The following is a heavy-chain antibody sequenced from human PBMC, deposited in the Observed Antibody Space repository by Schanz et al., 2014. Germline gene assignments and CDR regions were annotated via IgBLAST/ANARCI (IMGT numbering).Heavy chain of an antibody. V-gene: IGHV1-18*01. Sequence: QVQLVQSGAEVKKPGASVKVSCKASGYTFSSYGITWVRQAPGQGLEWMGWINGYNGHTLYAQKFQGRVTMTTDTSTSTAYMELRSLRSDDTAVYYCAREVGLYDRGWFDPWGQGTLVTVSS. CDR3: AREVGLYDRGWFDP. CDR2: INGYNGHT. D-gene: IGHD3-22*01. CDR1: GYTFSSYG. J-gene: IGHJ5*02.